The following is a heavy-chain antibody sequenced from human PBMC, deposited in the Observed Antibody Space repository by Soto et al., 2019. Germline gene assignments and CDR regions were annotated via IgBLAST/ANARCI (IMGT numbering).Heavy chain of an antibody. CDR3: XXXXXXRDIDY. Sequence: QVQLQESGPGLVKPSETLTLTCNVSGXXXXXXXXXXIRQPPQKGLEWIGYIFHRGSTTYNPSLKSRVXXXIXAXXXXXXXXXXXXXXXXXXXXXXXXXXXXRDIDYWGQGIRVTVSS. V-gene: IGHV4-59*01. CDR1: GXXXXXXX. J-gene: IGHJ4*02. CDR2: IFHRGST.